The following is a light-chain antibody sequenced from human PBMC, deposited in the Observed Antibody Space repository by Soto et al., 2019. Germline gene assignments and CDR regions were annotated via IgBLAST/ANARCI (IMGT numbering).Light chain of an antibody. Sequence: EIVLTQSPGTLSLSPGERATLSCRASQSVSSSYLAWYQQKPGQAPRLLIYGASSRATGIPGRFSGSGSGTDFTLTITRLEPDYFAVYYCQQDGSSPPITFGPGTKLYIK. CDR2: GAS. V-gene: IGKV3-20*01. CDR1: QSVSSSY. J-gene: IGKJ3*01. CDR3: QQDGSSPPIT.